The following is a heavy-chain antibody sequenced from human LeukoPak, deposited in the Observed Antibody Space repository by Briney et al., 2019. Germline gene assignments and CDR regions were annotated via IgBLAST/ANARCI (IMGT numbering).Heavy chain of an antibody. Sequence: GGSLRLSCAASGFTFSSYAMSWVCQAPGKGLEWVSAISGSGGSTYYADSVKGRFTISRDNSKNTLYLQMNSLRAEDTAVYYCAKDGSGSYRPDLFDYWGQGTLVTVSS. V-gene: IGHV3-23*01. CDR1: GFTFSSYA. D-gene: IGHD3-10*01. CDR2: ISGSGGST. J-gene: IGHJ4*02. CDR3: AKDGSGSYRPDLFDY.